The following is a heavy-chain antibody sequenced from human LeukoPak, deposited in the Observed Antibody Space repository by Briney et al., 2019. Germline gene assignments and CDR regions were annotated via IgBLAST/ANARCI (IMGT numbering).Heavy chain of an antibody. CDR1: GFTVSSNY. Sequence: GGSLRLSCAASGFTVSSNYMSWVRQAPGKGLEWVSVIYRGGSTYYADSVKGRFTISRDNSKNTLYLQMNSLRAEDTAVYYCARDDSGWGSSWIHWGQGTLVTVPS. D-gene: IGHD6-13*01. CDR2: IYRGGST. CDR3: ARDDSGWGSSWIH. J-gene: IGHJ4*02. V-gene: IGHV3-53*01.